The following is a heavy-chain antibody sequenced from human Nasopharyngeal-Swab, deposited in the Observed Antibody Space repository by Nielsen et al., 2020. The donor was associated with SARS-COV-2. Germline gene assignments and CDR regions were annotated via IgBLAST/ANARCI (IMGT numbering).Heavy chain of an antibody. CDR2: ITKDAKTT. CDR1: TFTFDDYA. J-gene: IGHJ4*02. Sequence: GESLKISCVASTFTFDDYALHWVRQPPGNGLEWLSLITKDAKTTQYADSVKGRVTISRDNSKKSLYLQMSGLRPEDTAFYFCAKGRSDSYYTYFDSWGQGTLVTVSS. D-gene: IGHD2-21*02. V-gene: IGHV3-43*02. CDR3: AKGRSDSYYTYFDS.